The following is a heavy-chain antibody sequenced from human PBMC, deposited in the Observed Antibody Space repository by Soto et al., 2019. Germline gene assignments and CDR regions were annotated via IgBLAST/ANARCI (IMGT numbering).Heavy chain of an antibody. J-gene: IGHJ5*02. CDR3: GAGRRWLQSNWFDP. CDR2: INHSGST. V-gene: IGHV4-34*01. CDR1: GGSFSGYY. Sequence: PSETLSLTCAVYGGSFSGYYWSWIRQPPGKGLEWIGEINHSGSTNYNPSLKSRVTISVDTSKNQFSLKLSSVTAADTAVYYCGAGRRWLQSNWFDPWGQGTLVTVSS. D-gene: IGHD3-10*01.